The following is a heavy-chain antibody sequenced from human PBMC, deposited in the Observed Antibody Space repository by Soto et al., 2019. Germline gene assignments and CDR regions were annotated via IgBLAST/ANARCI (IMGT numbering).Heavy chain of an antibody. D-gene: IGHD4-4*01. CDR3: ARDQRHYSGNSDAFDI. J-gene: IGHJ3*02. CDR2: IGGSGAFT. CDR1: GFTFSNYP. Sequence: PGGSLRLSCAASGFTFSNYPMNWVRQAPGKGLEWVSVIGGSGAFTYYGDSVKGRFTISRDNSKNTMYLQMNSLRAEDTAVYYCARDQRHYSGNSDAFDIWGQGTMVTVSS. V-gene: IGHV3-23*01.